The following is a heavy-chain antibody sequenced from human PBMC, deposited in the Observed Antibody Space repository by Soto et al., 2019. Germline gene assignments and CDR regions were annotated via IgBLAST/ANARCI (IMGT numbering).Heavy chain of an antibody. V-gene: IGHV1-69*02. CDR1: GGTFSSYT. CDR3: ARRSPPAGYSSSDYYGMDV. CDR2: IIPILGIA. J-gene: IGHJ6*02. D-gene: IGHD6-13*01. Sequence: QVQLVQSGAEVKKPGSSVKVSCKASGGTFSSYTISWVRQAPGQGLEWMGRIIPILGIANYAQKFQGRVTITADKPTSTAYMELSSLRSEDTAVYYCARRSPPAGYSSSDYYGMDVWGQGTTVTVSS.